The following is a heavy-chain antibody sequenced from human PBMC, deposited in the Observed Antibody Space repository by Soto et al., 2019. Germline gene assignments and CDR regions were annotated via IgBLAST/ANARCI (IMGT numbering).Heavy chain of an antibody. CDR1: GYSFTSYR. D-gene: IGHD6-13*01. Sequence: GESLKISCKGAGYSFTSYRIGWVRQMPGKGLEWMGIIYPGDSDTRYSPSFQGQVTISADKSISTAYLQWSSLKASDTAMYYCARSAAGSSAYYYYMDVWGKGTTVTVSS. V-gene: IGHV5-51*01. J-gene: IGHJ6*03. CDR3: ARSAAGSSAYYYYMDV. CDR2: IYPGDSDT.